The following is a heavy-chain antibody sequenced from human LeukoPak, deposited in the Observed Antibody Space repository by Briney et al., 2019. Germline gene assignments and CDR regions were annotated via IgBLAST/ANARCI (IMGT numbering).Heavy chain of an antibody. V-gene: IGHV1-2*02. J-gene: IGHJ4*02. D-gene: IGHD5-18*01. CDR2: INPNSGGT. CDR3: ARVSGGGYGYALKAYYFDY. CDR1: GYTFTGYY. Sequence: GASVKVSCKASGYTFTGYYMHWVRQAPGQGLEWMGWINPNSGGTNYAQKFQGRVTMTRDTSISTAYMELSRLRSDDTAVYYCARVSGGGYGYALKAYYFDYWGQGTLVTVSS.